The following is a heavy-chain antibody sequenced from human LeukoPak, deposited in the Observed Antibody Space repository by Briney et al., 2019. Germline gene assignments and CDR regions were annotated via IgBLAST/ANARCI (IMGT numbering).Heavy chain of an antibody. V-gene: IGHV3-11*03. CDR1: GFTFRDYS. CDR2: ISSSSDYI. J-gene: IGHJ4*02. Sequence: GGSLRLSCAASGFTFRDYSMSWIRQAPGKGLEWVSYISSSSDYISYADSVKGRFTISRDNAKSSLYLQMNSLRAEDTAVYYCARCQYNSSSGFWGQGTLVTVSS. D-gene: IGHD6-19*01. CDR3: ARCQYNSSSGF.